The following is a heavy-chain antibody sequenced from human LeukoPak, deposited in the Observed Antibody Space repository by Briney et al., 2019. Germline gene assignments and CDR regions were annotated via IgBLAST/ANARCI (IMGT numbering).Heavy chain of an antibody. V-gene: IGHV1-2*02. Sequence: EASVKVSCKASGYTFTGYYMHWVRQAPGQGLEWMGWINPNSGGTNYAQKFQGRVTMTRDTSISTAYMELSRLRSDDTAVYYCARGLYDFWSGYSPLFVEDWGQGTLVTVSS. D-gene: IGHD3-3*01. CDR2: INPNSGGT. CDR1: GYTFTGYY. CDR3: ARGLYDFWSGYSPLFVED. J-gene: IGHJ4*02.